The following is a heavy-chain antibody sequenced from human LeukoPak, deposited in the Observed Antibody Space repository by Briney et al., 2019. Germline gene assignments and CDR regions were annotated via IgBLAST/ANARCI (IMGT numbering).Heavy chain of an antibody. CDR3: ASGDVDSVAGTDH. CDR1: RFTFSAYA. V-gene: IGHV3-30-3*01. J-gene: IGHJ4*02. D-gene: IGHD6-19*01. Sequence: GGSLRLSCAASRFTFSAYAMHWVRQAPGKGLEWVAVISYDGSKKYYADSVEGRFTISRDNSKNTLYLQMNSLRAEDTAVYYCASGDVDSVAGTDHWGQGTLVTVSS. CDR2: ISYDGSKK.